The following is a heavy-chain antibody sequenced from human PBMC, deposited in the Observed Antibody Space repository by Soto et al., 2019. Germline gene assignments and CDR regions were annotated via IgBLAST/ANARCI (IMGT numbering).Heavy chain of an antibody. CDR3: ARDLVVGAANWFDP. D-gene: IGHD1-26*01. CDR1: GGSVSSGSYY. V-gene: IGHV4-61*01. Sequence: PSETLSLTCTVSGGSVSSGSYYWSWIRQPPGKGLEWIGYIYYSGSTNYNPSLKSRVTISVDTSKNQFSLKLSSVTAVDTAVYYCARDLVVGAANWFDPWGQGTLVTVSS. CDR2: IYYSGST. J-gene: IGHJ5*02.